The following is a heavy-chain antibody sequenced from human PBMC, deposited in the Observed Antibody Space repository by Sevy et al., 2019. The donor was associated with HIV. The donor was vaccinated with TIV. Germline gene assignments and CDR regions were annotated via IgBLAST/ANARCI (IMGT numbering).Heavy chain of an antibody. V-gene: IGHV3-48*01. Sequence: GGCLRLSCAASGFTFSSYSMNWVRQAPGKGLEWVSYISSSSSTIYYADSVKGRFTISRDNAKNSLYLQMNSLRAKDTSAYYCARVGIVVGGAFDIWGQGTMVTVSS. J-gene: IGHJ3*02. CDR3: ARVGIVVGGAFDI. D-gene: IGHD2-15*01. CDR2: ISSSSSTI. CDR1: GFTFSSYS.